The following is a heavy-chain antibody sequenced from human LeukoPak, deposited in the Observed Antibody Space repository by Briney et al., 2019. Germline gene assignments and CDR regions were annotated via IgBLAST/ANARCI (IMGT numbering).Heavy chain of an antibody. CDR3: AREYYDSSGYYYLGAFDI. Sequence: ASVKVSCKTSGYTFTNYDLNWVRQAPGQGLGWMGWINPNSGGTNYAQKFQGRVTMTRDTSISTAYMELSRLRSDDTAVYYCAREYYDSSGYYYLGAFDIWGQGTMVTVSS. CDR1: GYTFTNYD. V-gene: IGHV1-2*02. J-gene: IGHJ3*02. D-gene: IGHD3-22*01. CDR2: INPNSGGT.